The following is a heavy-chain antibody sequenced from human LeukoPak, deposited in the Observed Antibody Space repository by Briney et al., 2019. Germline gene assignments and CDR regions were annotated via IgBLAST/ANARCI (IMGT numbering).Heavy chain of an antibody. CDR1: GYTFTSYG. D-gene: IGHD3-22*01. J-gene: IGHJ3*02. Sequence: ASVKVSCKASGYTFTSYGISWVRQAPGQGLEWMGWISAYNGNTNYAQKLQGRVTMTTDTSTSTAYMELRSLRSDDTAVYYCARARYYYDSSGYYHPLDTFDIWGQGTMVTVSS. V-gene: IGHV1-18*01. CDR2: ISAYNGNT. CDR3: ARARYYYDSSGYYHPLDTFDI.